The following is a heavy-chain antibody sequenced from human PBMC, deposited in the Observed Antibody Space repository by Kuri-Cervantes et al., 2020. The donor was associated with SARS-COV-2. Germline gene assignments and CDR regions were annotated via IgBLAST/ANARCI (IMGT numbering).Heavy chain of an antibody. CDR2: ISYDGSNK. J-gene: IGHJ4*02. D-gene: IGHD6-13*01. Sequence: LSLTCAASGFTFSSYAMHWVRQAPGKGLEWVAVISYDGSNKYYADSVKGRFTISRDNSKNTLYLQINSLRAEDTAVYYCARSAPPGIAAAGVDWYFDYWGQGTLVTVSS. CDR1: GFTFSSYA. V-gene: IGHV3-30-3*01. CDR3: ARSAPPGIAAAGVDWYFDY.